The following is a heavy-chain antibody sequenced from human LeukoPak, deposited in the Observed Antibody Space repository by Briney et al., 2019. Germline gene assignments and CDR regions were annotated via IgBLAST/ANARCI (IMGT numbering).Heavy chain of an antibody. J-gene: IGHJ4*02. V-gene: IGHV3-30-3*01. CDR2: ISYDGSNK. CDR3: AKDRVVIMPASLNY. D-gene: IGHD2-21*01. Sequence: GRSLRLSCAAYGFTFSSYAMHWVRQAPGKGLEWVAVISYDGSNKYYADSVKGRFTISRDNSKNTLYLQMNSLRAEDTAVYYCAKDRVVIMPASLNYWGQGTLVTVSS. CDR1: GFTFSSYA.